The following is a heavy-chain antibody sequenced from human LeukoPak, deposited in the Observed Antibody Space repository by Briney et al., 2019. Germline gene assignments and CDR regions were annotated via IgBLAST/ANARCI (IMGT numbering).Heavy chain of an antibody. D-gene: IGHD3-22*01. Sequence: GGSLRLSCAASGFTFSSYSMNWVRQAPGKGLEWVSYISSGSSTIYYADSAKGRFTISRDNAKNSLYLQMNSLRAEDTAVYYCAETSHSGYPNYWGQGTLVTVSS. CDR2: ISSGSSTI. CDR1: GFTFSSYS. V-gene: IGHV3-48*01. J-gene: IGHJ4*02. CDR3: AETSHSGYPNY.